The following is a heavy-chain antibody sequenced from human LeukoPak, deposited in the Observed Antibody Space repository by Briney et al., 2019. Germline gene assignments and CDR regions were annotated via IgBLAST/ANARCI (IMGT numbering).Heavy chain of an antibody. CDR2: INPSGGST. CDR3: ARGHSNSPFLY. Sequence: ASVKVSCKASGYTFTSYHLHWVRQAPGQGLEWMGIINPSGGSTSYAQKFQDRVTMTRDTPTSTVYMELSSLRSEDTAVYYCARGHSNSPFLYWGQGTLVTVSS. CDR1: GYTFTSYH. D-gene: IGHD6-6*01. V-gene: IGHV1-46*01. J-gene: IGHJ4*02.